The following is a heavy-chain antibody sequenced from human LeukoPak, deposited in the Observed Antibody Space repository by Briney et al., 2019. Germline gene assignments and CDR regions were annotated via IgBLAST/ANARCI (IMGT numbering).Heavy chain of an antibody. Sequence: GGSLRLSCAASGFTFITYDMHWVRQAPGKGLEGVASIRYDGSNTYYADSVKGQFTISRENSKNTLYLQMSSLRADDTALYYCAKDYYYGSGSPYYWGQGTLVTVSS. CDR3: AKDYYYGSGSPYY. J-gene: IGHJ4*02. D-gene: IGHD3-10*01. CDR1: GFTFITYD. CDR2: IRYDGSNT. V-gene: IGHV3-30*02.